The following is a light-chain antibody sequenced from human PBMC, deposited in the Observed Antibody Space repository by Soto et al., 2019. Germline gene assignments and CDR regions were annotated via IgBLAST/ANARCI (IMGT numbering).Light chain of an antibody. CDR3: QQRSNWPPS. Sequence: EIVLTQSPATLSLSPGERATLSCRASQSVSSYLAWYQQKPGQAPRLLIYDASNRATGIPARFSGSGSGTDFTLTSSSLEPEDFAVYYCQQRSNWPPSFGGGTKVEIK. CDR2: DAS. V-gene: IGKV3-11*01. CDR1: QSVSSY. J-gene: IGKJ4*01.